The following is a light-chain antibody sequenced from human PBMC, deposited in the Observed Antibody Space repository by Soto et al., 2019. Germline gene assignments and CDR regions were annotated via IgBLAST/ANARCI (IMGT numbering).Light chain of an antibody. CDR1: QSVSSSY. V-gene: IGKV3-20*01. CDR3: QEYDGAPPVT. CDR2: DAS. Sequence: IVLTQSPGTLSLSPGERATLSCRASQSVSSSYLIWYQQKPGQAPRLVIFDASTRATGIPERFSGSGSGTHFTLTITSLEPEDFAVYYCQEYDGAPPVTFGLGTRLEIK. J-gene: IGKJ5*01.